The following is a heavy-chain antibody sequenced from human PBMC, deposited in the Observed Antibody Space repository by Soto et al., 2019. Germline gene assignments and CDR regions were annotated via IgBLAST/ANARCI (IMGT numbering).Heavy chain of an antibody. J-gene: IGHJ4*02. CDR1: GFTFSFYA. D-gene: IGHD3-22*01. V-gene: IGHV3-64*04. CDR2: ISTDGGNT. Sequence: GGSLRLSCSASGFTFSFYAMHWVRQAPGKGLEFVSAISTDGGNTHYADSVKGRFTISRDNAKNSLYLLMNSLRAGDTAVYYCTREGDGSGFFSDFWGQGALVTVSS. CDR3: TREGDGSGFFSDF.